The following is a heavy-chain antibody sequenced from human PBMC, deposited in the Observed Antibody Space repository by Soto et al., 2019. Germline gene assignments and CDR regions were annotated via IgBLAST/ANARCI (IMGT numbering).Heavy chain of an antibody. V-gene: IGHV3-53*01. Sequence: VQLVESGGGLIQPGGSLRLSCAASGFTVSNNHMTWVRQAAGKGLELVSFVHGGGSTSYADSVKGRFTISRDNSKTPVYLQMYSLRAEDTAIYYCAGLLTTAASLDYWGRGTLVTVSS. J-gene: IGHJ4*02. CDR3: AGLLTTAASLDY. CDR1: GFTVSNNH. D-gene: IGHD3-9*01. CDR2: VHGGGST.